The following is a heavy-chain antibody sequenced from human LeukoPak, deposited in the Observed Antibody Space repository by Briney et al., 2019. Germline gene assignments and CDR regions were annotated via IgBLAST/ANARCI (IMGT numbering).Heavy chain of an antibody. CDR3: AKGGYGNTGYAENFQH. J-gene: IGHJ1*01. CDR2: ISSSGGDT. V-gene: IGHV3-23*01. D-gene: IGHD6-13*01. Sequence: PGGSLRLSCAASGFTFSSYAMSWVRQAPGKGLEWVSAISSSGGDTYYADSVKGRFTISRDNSKTTLYLQINSLRAENTAQNYWAKGGYGNTGYAENFQHWARAPWSPSPQ. CDR1: GFTFSSYA.